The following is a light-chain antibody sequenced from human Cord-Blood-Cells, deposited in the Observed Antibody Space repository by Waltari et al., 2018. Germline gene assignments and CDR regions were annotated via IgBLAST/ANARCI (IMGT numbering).Light chain of an antibody. J-gene: IGLJ1*01. CDR3: CSYAGSSTYV. CDR1: SSDVGSYNL. Sequence: QSALTQPASVSGSPGQSITISCTGTSSDVGSYNLVSWYQQHPGKAPKLMIYEVSTRPSGVSNRVSGSKAGNTASRTISGLQAEDEADDYCCSYAGSSTYVFGTGTKVTVL. V-gene: IGLV2-23*02. CDR2: EVS.